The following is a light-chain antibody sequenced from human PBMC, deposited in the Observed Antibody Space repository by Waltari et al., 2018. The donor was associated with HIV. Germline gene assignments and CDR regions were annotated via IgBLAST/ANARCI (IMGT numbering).Light chain of an antibody. Sequence: QSVLTQPPSTSGTPGQTVTISSSGTRSDIGTNSVYWYQQVPGTAPKLLIYRNFQRPSGVPARFSGSKSGTSASLAISGLRSEDEAHYHCASWDDSLGGRWVFGGGTKLTVL. CDR1: RSDIGTNS. CDR3: ASWDDSLGGRWV. J-gene: IGLJ3*02. V-gene: IGLV1-47*01. CDR2: RNF.